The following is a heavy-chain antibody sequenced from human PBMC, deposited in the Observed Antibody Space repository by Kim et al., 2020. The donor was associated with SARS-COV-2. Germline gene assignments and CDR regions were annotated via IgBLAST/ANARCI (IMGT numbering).Heavy chain of an antibody. CDR2: ISYDGSNK. Sequence: GGSLRLSCAASGFTFSSYGMHWVRQAPGKGLEWVAVISYDGSNKYYADSVKGRFTISRDNSKNTLYLQMNSLRAEDTAVYYCAKDLGDSSGYYTGGFDYWGRGTLVTVSS. CDR3: AKDLGDSSGYYTGGFDY. D-gene: IGHD3-22*01. CDR1: GFTFSSYG. V-gene: IGHV3-30*18. J-gene: IGHJ4*02.